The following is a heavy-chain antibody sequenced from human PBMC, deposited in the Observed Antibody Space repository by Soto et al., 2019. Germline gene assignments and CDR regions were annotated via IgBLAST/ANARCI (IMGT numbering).Heavy chain of an antibody. CDR3: ARGVSAGVDY. Sequence: GASVKVSCKGAGYTFSNYYMHWVRQTAGQGLEWMGWMEPSTGRTGYAQKFQGRVTMTRDTSINTAYMELTTLTSDDTAFYYCARGVSAGVDYWGQGTLVTVSS. CDR2: MEPSTGRT. CDR1: GYTFSNYY. V-gene: IGHV1-8*02. J-gene: IGHJ4*02. D-gene: IGHD1-26*01.